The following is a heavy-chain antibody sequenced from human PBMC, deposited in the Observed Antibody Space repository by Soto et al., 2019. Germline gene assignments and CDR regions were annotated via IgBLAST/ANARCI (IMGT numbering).Heavy chain of an antibody. CDR3: VKDGSSGWPYFYDMDV. Sequence: GGYLRLSCAASGFTFTSYGMHWVRQLQGKGLEWVAVLSYDGRNKYYADAEKGRFTISRDNSKNTLYLQMSSLGAEDTAVYYCVKDGSSGWPYFYDMDVWGQGTTVTVSS. J-gene: IGHJ6*02. CDR1: GFTFTSYG. V-gene: IGHV3-30*18. D-gene: IGHD6-19*01. CDR2: LSYDGRNK.